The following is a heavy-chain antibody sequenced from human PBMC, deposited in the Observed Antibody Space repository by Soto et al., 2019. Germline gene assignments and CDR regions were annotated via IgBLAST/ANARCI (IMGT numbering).Heavy chain of an antibody. CDR2: ISAYNGNT. J-gene: IGHJ1*01. Sequence: QVQLVQSGAEVKKPGASVKVSCKASGYTFTSYGISWVRPAPGQGLEWMGWISAYNGNTNYAQKLQGRVTMTADTSTSKDYMELRSLRSDDTAVYYCARDIIVWGAEREYFQHWGQGTLVTVSS. D-gene: IGHD3-16*01. V-gene: IGHV1-18*01. CDR1: GYTFTSYG. CDR3: ARDIIVWGAEREYFQH.